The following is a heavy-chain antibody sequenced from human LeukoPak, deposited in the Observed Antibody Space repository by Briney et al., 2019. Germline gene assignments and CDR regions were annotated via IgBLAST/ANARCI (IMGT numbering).Heavy chain of an antibody. CDR2: XXXSGST. J-gene: IGHJ4*02. CDR1: XXXXXSXX. D-gene: IGHD2-15*01. CDR3: ARGGIVDGLVVVAATYFDY. V-gene: IGHV4-59*12. Sequence: SETLSLTCTVXXXXXXSXXWSWIRQPXXXXXXXXXYXXXSGSTNYNPSLKSRVTISVDTSKNQFSLKLSSVTAADTAVYYCARGGIVDGLVVVAATYFDYWGQGTLVTVSS.